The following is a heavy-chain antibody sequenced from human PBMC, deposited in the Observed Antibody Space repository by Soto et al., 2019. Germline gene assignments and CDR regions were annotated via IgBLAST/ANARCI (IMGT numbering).Heavy chain of an antibody. CDR1: GYTFSGYY. Sequence: QVQLVQSGAEVKESGASVKVSCKASGYTFSGYYIHWLRQAPGQAPEWVGEIGPKSGGTRYAQKFQGRVTMTKDTSITTVYMELRNLSPDDTAVYFCGRGRSGELVIFYWGQGTLVTVHS. D-gene: IGHD1-26*01. J-gene: IGHJ4*02. CDR3: GRGRSGELVIFY. CDR2: IGPKSGGT. V-gene: IGHV1-2*02.